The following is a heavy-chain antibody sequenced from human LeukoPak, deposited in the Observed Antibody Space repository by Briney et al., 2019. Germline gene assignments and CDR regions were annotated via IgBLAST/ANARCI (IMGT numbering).Heavy chain of an antibody. CDR3: ARTPIAVIGYNYFDY. CDR1: VFTFSNYS. J-gene: IGHJ4*02. V-gene: IGHV3-30*03. D-gene: IGHD6-19*01. CDR2: ISYDGNNE. Sequence: VGSLRLSCAASVFTFSNYSMKWVRQAPGKGLEWVAVISYDGNNEYYADSVKGRFAISRDNSKNTLHLEMNSLRTEDTAVFYCARTPIAVIGYNYFDYWGQGSLVTVSS.